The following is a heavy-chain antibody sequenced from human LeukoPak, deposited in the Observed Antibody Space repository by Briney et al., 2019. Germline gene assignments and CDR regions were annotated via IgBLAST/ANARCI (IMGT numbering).Heavy chain of an antibody. CDR3: ARGSQGLRYFDWLLTTKPNWYFDL. CDR1: GFNFDDYA. J-gene: IGHJ2*01. CDR2: INQDGSGK. Sequence: GGSLRLSCAASGFNFDDYAIHWVRQAPGKGLEWVANINQDGSGKYYVDSVKGRFTISRDNAKNSLYLQMNSLRAEDTAVYYCARGSQGLRYFDWLLTTKPNWYFDLWGRGTLVTVSS. V-gene: IGHV3-7*01. D-gene: IGHD3-9*01.